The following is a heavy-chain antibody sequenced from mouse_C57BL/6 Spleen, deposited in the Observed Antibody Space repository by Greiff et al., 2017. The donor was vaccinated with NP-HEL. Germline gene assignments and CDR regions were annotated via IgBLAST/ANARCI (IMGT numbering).Heavy chain of an antibody. CDR3: TRDDGNPYYYAMDY. CDR2: ISSGGDYI. V-gene: IGHV5-9-1*02. Sequence: EVQLVESGEGLVKPGGSLKLSCAASGFTFSSYAMSWVRQTPEKRLEWVAYISSGGDYIYYADTVKGRFTISRDNARNTLYLQMSSLKSEDTAMYYCTRDDGNPYYYAMDYWGQGTSVTVSS. J-gene: IGHJ4*01. D-gene: IGHD2-1*01. CDR1: GFTFSSYA.